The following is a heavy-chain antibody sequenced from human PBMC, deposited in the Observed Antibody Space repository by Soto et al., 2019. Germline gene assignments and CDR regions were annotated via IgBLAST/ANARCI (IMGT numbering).Heavy chain of an antibody. D-gene: IGHD4-17*01. CDR3: ARARSVHPVAAATTFPQGFDV. CDR2: INYSGSL. J-gene: IGHJ3*01. Sequence: PXHSLSVPCTVCCDSIGNGRYYWSWIRQTPGEVLEWIGNINYSGSLYSNQSLKSRLSISVDTYKNQISLGLKSVTAADTAVYFCARARSVHPVAAATTFPQGFDVWGRGTMVT. V-gene: IGHV4-30-4*01. CDR1: CDSIGNGRYY.